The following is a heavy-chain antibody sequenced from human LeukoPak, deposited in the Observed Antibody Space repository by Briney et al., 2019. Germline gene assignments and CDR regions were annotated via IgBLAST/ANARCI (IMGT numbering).Heavy chain of an antibody. V-gene: IGHV3-23*01. J-gene: IGHJ4*02. CDR1: GFTVSSYT. Sequence: PGGSLRLSCAASGFTVSSYTMSWVRQAPGEGLEWLSAINNRGSSTYYAGSVKDRFTIPRDNSENTLYLQMNSLTVDDTAVYFCAKERQTGDYFTSDYWGQGTLVTVSS. D-gene: IGHD4-17*01. CDR3: AKERQTGDYFTSDY. CDR2: INNRGSST.